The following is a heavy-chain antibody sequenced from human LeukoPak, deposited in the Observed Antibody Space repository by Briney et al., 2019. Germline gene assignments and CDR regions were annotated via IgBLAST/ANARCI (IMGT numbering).Heavy chain of an antibody. Sequence: GGSLRLSCAASGFTFSSYAMSWVRPAPGKGLEWVSAISGSGGSTYYADSVKGRFTISRDNSKNTLYLQMNSLRAEDTAVYYCAKDLHWNDVRPYYFDYWGEGTLVTVSS. J-gene: IGHJ4*02. CDR1: GFTFSSYA. V-gene: IGHV3-23*01. D-gene: IGHD1-1*01. CDR3: AKDLHWNDVRPYYFDY. CDR2: ISGSGGST.